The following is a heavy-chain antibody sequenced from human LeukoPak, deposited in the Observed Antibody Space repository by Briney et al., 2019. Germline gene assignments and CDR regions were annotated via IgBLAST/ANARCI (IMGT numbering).Heavy chain of an antibody. Sequence: GGSLRLSCAASGFTFSSYGMHWVRQAPGKGLEWVAFIRYDGSNKYYADSVKGRFTISRDNSKNTLYLQMNSLRAEDTAVYYCASLNLVGAKGSDDAFDIWGQGTMVTVSS. CDR1: GFTFSSYG. CDR2: IRYDGSNK. D-gene: IGHD1-26*01. V-gene: IGHV3-30*02. J-gene: IGHJ3*02. CDR3: ASLNLVGAKGSDDAFDI.